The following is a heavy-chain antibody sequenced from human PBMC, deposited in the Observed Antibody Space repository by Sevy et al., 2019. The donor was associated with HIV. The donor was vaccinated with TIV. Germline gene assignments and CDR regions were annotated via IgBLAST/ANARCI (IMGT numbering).Heavy chain of an antibody. D-gene: IGHD2-2*01. CDR3: ARGYCSSTSCWGPHYFDY. Sequence: ASVKVSCKASGYTFTGYYMHWVRQAPGQGLEWMGWINPNSGGTNYALKFQGWVTMTRDTSISTAYMELSRLRSDDTAVYYCARGYCSSTSCWGPHYFDYWGQGTLVTVSS. V-gene: IGHV1-2*04. J-gene: IGHJ4*02. CDR2: INPNSGGT. CDR1: GYTFTGYY.